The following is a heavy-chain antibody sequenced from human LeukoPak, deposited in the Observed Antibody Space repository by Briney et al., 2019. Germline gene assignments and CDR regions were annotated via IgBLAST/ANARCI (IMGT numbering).Heavy chain of an antibody. D-gene: IGHD3-22*01. CDR1: GYTFTSYD. J-gene: IGHJ6*02. CDR3: ARADRGHDSSGYQRYYYGMDV. Sequence: ASVKVSCKASGYTFTSYDINWVRQATGQGLEWMGWMNPNSGNTGYAQKFQGRVTMTRNTSISTAYMELSSLRSEDTAVYYCARADRGHDSSGYQRYYYGMDVWGQGTTVTVSS. CDR2: MNPNSGNT. V-gene: IGHV1-8*01.